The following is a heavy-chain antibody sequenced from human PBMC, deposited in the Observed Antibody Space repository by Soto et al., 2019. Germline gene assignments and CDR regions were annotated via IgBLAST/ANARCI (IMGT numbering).Heavy chain of an antibody. V-gene: IGHV3-23*01. Sequence: EVQLLESGGGLVQPGGSLRLSCAASGFTFSSYAMSWVRQAPGKGLAWVSAISGSGGSTYYADSVKGRFTISRDNSKNTLYLQMNSLRAEDTAVYYCAKDLINLGSGQRDYWGQGTLVTVSS. CDR1: GFTFSSYA. CDR3: AKDLINLGSGQRDY. J-gene: IGHJ4*02. CDR2: ISGSGGST. D-gene: IGHD6-19*01.